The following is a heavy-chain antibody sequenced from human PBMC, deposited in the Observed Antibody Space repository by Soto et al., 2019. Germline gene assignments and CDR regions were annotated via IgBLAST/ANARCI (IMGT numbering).Heavy chain of an antibody. Sequence: ESLRLSGPASGFTFINACMSWVRQAPGKWLAWVGRIKSQHDGGTTDCAAPVNGSLTISRDDAKNTVYLEMTGLNTEDTAVYYCSSGVRGSSGSMRHYSYCDLDVWGQGTTVTGS. J-gene: IGHJ6*02. CDR2: IKSQHDGGTT. CDR1: GFTFINAC. V-gene: IGHV3-15*01. D-gene: IGHD3-22*01. CDR3: SSGVRGSSGSMRHYSYCDLDV.